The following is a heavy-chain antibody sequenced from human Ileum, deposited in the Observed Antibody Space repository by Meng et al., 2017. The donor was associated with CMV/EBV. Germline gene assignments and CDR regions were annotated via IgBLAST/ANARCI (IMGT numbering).Heavy chain of an antibody. D-gene: IGHD1-26*01. V-gene: IGHV4-61*02. J-gene: IGHJ4*02. CDR3: ARGPGASTREGFDY. CDR1: GCPISSNCYY. Sequence: LQGSGAGLMTPGDSLNVSCRVSGCPISSNCYYWGWVPHSAGKGLEGIGRFYSSDTYYYHPSLDSRVTMSLDTSKNQFSLNLRSVTAADTATYYCARGPGASTREGFDYWGLGTLVTVSS. CDR2: FYSSDTY.